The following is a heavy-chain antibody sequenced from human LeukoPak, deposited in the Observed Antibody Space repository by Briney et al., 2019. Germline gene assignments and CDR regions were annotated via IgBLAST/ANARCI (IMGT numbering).Heavy chain of an antibody. CDR1: GGSISSYY. CDR2: IYYSGST. CDR3: ARDNYYGSGTWLDP. V-gene: IGHV4-59*01. J-gene: IGHJ5*02. Sequence: SETLSLTCTVSGGSISSYYWSWIRQPPGKGLEWIGYIYYSGSTNYNPSLKSRVTISVDTSKNQFSLKLSSVTAADTAVYYCARDNYYGSGTWLDPWGQGTLVTVSS. D-gene: IGHD3-10*01.